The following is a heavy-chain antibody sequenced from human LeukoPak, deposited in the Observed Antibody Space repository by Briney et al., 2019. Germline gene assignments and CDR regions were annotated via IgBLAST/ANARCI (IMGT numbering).Heavy chain of an antibody. CDR3: ARSPSGSYSALDY. D-gene: IGHD1-26*01. CDR1: GYTFTSYA. Sequence: ASVKVSCKASGYTFTSYAMHWVRQAPGQRLEWMGWINAGNGNTKYSQKFQGRVTITRDTSASTAYMELSSLRSEDTAVYYCARSPSGSYSALDYWGQGTLVTVSS. V-gene: IGHV1-3*01. J-gene: IGHJ4*02. CDR2: INAGNGNT.